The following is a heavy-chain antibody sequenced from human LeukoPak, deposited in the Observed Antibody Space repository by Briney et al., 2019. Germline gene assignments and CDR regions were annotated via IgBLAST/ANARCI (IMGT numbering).Heavy chain of an antibody. CDR2: ISAYNGNT. CDR1: GYTFTSYG. CDR3: ASGELVDYYYYYGMDV. J-gene: IGHJ6*02. Sequence: ASVKVSCKASGYTFTSYGISWVRQAPGQGLEWMGWISAYNGNTNYAQKLQGRVTMTTDTSTSTAYMELRSLRSDDTAVYYCASGELVDYYYYYGMDVWGQGTTVTVSS. V-gene: IGHV1-18*01. D-gene: IGHD1-26*01.